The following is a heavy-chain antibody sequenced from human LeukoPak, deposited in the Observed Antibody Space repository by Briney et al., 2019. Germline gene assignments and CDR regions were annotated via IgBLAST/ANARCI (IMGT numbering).Heavy chain of an antibody. CDR3: ATGLCSGGSGYSIDY. Sequence: PSETLSLTCTVSGGSISSYYWSWIRQPPGKGLEWIGYIYYSGSTNYNPSLKSRVTISVDTSKNQFSLKLSSVTAADTAVYYCATGLCSGGSGYSIDYLGQGTLVTVSS. CDR2: IYYSGST. CDR1: GGSISSYY. V-gene: IGHV4-59*12. J-gene: IGHJ4*02. D-gene: IGHD2-15*01.